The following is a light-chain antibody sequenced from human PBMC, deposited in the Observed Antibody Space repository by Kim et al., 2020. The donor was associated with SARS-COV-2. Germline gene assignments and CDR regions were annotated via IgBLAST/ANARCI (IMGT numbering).Light chain of an antibody. J-gene: IGKJ2*01. CDR1: QSISIS. CDR2: CVS. V-gene: IGKV1-5*03. Sequence: SISVGDRVPLSSGASQSISISLVWYQQNTGNAYNLVLYCVSNLQSGLPTRLGGRVSETEFSLTISSLQPNDFATYYCQPFSGYPYTFGAGTSLEI. CDR3: QPFSGYPYT.